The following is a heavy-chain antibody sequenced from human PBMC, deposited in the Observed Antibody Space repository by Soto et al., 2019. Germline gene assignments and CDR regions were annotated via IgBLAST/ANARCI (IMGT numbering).Heavy chain of an antibody. Sequence: PSETLSLTCTVSGGSISSYYWSWIRQPPGKGLEWIGYIYYSGSTNYNPSLKSRVTISVDTSKNQFSLKLSSVTAADTAVYYCARDRNTAMGDFDYWGQGTLVTVSS. J-gene: IGHJ4*02. CDR3: ARDRNTAMGDFDY. D-gene: IGHD5-18*01. CDR1: GGSISSYY. V-gene: IGHV4-59*01. CDR2: IYYSGST.